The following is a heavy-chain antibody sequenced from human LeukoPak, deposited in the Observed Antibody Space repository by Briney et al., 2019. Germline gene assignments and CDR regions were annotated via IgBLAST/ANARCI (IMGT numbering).Heavy chain of an antibody. D-gene: IGHD6-13*01. CDR1: GGSISSYY. CDR2: IYNSGST. Sequence: PSETLSLTCAVSGGSISSYYWSWIRQPPGKGLEWIGYIYNSGSTKYNPSLKSRVTISDDTSKNQFSLKLNSVTAADTAVYYCARDASSWNGWFDPWGQGTLVTVSS. V-gene: IGHV4-59*01. J-gene: IGHJ5*02. CDR3: ARDASSWNGWFDP.